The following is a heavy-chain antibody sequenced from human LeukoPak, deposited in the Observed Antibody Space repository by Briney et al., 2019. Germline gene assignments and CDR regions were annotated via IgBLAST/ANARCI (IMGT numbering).Heavy chain of an antibody. J-gene: IGHJ4*02. CDR1: GFTFSSYA. CDR2: ISGSGGST. D-gene: IGHD6-13*01. CDR3: AKEVGIAAAQNSYFDY. Sequence: PGGFLRLSCAASGFTFSSYAVSWVRQAPGKGLEWVSAISGSGGSTYYADSVKGRFTISRDNSKNTLYLQMNSLRAEDTAVYYCAKEVGIAAAQNSYFDYWGQGTLVTVSS. V-gene: IGHV3-23*01.